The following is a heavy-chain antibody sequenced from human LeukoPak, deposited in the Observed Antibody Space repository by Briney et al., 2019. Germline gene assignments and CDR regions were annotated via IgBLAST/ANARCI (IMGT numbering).Heavy chain of an antibody. CDR3: ARDTVTSIAARDYYGMDV. J-gene: IGHJ6*02. Sequence: PGVSLRLSCAASGFTFSSYSMNWVRQAPGKGLEWVSSISSSSSYIYYADSVKGRFTISRDNAKNSLYLQMNSLRAEDTAVYYCARDTVTSIAARDYYGMDVWGQGTTVTVSS. CDR2: ISSSSSYI. CDR1: GFTFSSYS. D-gene: IGHD6-6*01. V-gene: IGHV3-21*01.